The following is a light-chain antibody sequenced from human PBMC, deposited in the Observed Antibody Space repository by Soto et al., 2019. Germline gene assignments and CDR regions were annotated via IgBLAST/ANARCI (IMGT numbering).Light chain of an antibody. CDR1: QTISNY. CDR2: RSA. V-gene: IGKV1-5*03. Sequence: DIQMTQSPSTLSASVGDRVTITCRASQTISNYLTWYQQRPGKAPKLLIYRSAILQNGVPSRFSGSGSGTEFTLTISSLQPDDFATYYCQQYDIYATFGQGTRVEI. CDR3: QQYDIYAT. J-gene: IGKJ1*01.